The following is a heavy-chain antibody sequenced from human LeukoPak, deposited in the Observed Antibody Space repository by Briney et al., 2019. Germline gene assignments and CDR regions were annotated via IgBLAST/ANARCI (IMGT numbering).Heavy chain of an antibody. J-gene: IGHJ4*02. D-gene: IGHD6-19*01. Sequence: NRGESLKISCKGSGYSFTSYWIGWVRQMPGKGLEWMGIIYPGDSDTRYSPSFQGQVTISADKSISTAYLQWSSLKASDTAMYYCARRRSSGWSQGDYFDYWGQGTLVTVSS. V-gene: IGHV5-51*01. CDR2: IYPGDSDT. CDR1: GYSFTSYW. CDR3: ARRRSSGWSQGDYFDY.